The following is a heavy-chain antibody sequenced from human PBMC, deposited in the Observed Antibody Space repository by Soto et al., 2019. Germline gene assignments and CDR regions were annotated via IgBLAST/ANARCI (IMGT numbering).Heavy chain of an antibody. J-gene: IGHJ5*02. CDR3: ARQGRPTAGMGWFDP. CDR1: GGSIRSRGYY. V-gene: IGHV4-31*03. D-gene: IGHD1-1*01. CDR2: IYYSGST. Sequence: SETLSLTCTVSGGSIRSRGYYRSWIRQHPGKGLEWIGYIYYSGSTYYNPSLKSRVTISVDTSKNQFSLKLSSVTAADTAIYYCARQGRPTAGMGWFDPWGPGTLVTVSS.